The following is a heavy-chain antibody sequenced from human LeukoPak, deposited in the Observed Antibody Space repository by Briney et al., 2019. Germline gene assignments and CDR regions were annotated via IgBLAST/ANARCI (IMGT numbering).Heavy chain of an antibody. D-gene: IGHD4-23*01. CDR3: AREPYGGNSEYFDY. Sequence: GGSLRLSCAASGFTFSDYYMSWIRQAPGKGLEWVSYISSSGSIIYYADSVKGRFTISRDNAKNSLYLQMNSLRAEDTAVYYCAREPYGGNSEYFDYWGQGTLVTVSS. J-gene: IGHJ4*02. V-gene: IGHV3-11*01. CDR2: ISSSGSII. CDR1: GFTFSDYY.